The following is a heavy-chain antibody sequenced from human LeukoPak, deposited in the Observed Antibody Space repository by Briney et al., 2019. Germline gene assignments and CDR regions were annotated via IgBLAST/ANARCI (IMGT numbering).Heavy chain of an antibody. V-gene: IGHV4-59*01. CDR2: IYYSGGA. CDR3: ARMALGYCDGGACSYYFDY. Sequence: SETLCLTCTVSGDSLTNYYWSWIRQPPGKGLEWIGYIYYSGGARYSPSLTSRVTMVVDTSKNQFSLRLSSVTAADAAMYYCARMALGYCDGGACSYYFDYWGKGSLVTVSS. J-gene: IGHJ4*02. D-gene: IGHD2-15*01. CDR1: GDSLTNYY.